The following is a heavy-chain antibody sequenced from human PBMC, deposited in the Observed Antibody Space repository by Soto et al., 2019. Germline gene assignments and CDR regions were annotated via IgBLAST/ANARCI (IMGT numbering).Heavy chain of an antibody. D-gene: IGHD2-2*01. CDR2: ISGSGGST. V-gene: IGHV3-23*01. J-gene: IGHJ4*02. Sequence: GGSLRLSCAASGFTFSSYAMSWVRQAPGKGLEWVSAISGSGGSTYYADSVKGRFTISRDNSKNTLYLQMNSLRAEDTAVYYCAKGRRGAVVVPAAMGHCFDYWGQGTLVTVSS. CDR3: AKGRRGAVVVPAAMGHCFDY. CDR1: GFTFSSYA.